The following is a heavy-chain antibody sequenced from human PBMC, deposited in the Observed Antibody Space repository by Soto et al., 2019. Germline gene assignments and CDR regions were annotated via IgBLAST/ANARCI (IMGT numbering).Heavy chain of an antibody. CDR3: ERDLSSGWYVYGMDV. V-gene: IGHV3-33*01. D-gene: IGHD6-19*01. CDR1: GFTFSSYG. CDR2: IWYDGSNK. J-gene: IGHJ6*02. Sequence: QVQLVESGGGVVQPGRSLRLSCAASGFTFSSYGMHWVRQAPGKGLGWVAVIWYDGSNKYYADSVKGRFTISRDNSKNTLYLQMNSLRAEDTAVYYCERDLSSGWYVYGMDVWGQGTTVTVSS.